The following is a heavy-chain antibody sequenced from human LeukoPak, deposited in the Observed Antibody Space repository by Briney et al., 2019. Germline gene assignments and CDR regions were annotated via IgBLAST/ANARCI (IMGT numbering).Heavy chain of an antibody. D-gene: IGHD1-14*01. V-gene: IGHV3-15*01. CDR1: GFTFSSYE. J-gene: IGHJ6*03. CDR3: TSEVNYHYYMDV. CDR2: IKSKTDGGTT. Sequence: PGGSLRLSCAASGFTFSSYEMNWVRQAPGKGLEWVGHIKSKTDGGTTDYAAPVKGRFTVSRDDSKNTLYLQMNSLKTEDTAVYSCTSEVNYHYYMDVWGKGTTVTVSS.